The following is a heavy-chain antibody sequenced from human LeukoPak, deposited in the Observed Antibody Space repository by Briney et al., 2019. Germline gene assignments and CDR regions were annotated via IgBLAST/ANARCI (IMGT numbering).Heavy chain of an antibody. CDR3: ARDGAPYYYYYMDV. CDR2: ISSSGSTI. CDR1: GFTFSDYY. D-gene: IGHD3-16*01. J-gene: IGHJ6*03. Sequence: PGGSLRLSCAASGFTFSDYYMSWIRQAPGKGLEWVSYISSSGSTIYYADSVKGRFTISRDNAKNSLYLQMNSLRAEDTAVYYCARDGAPYYYYYMDVWGKGTTVTVSS. V-gene: IGHV3-11*04.